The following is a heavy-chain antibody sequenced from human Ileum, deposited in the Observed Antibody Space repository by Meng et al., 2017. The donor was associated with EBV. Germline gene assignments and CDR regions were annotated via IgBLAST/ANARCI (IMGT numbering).Heavy chain of an antibody. D-gene: IGHD3-22*01. CDR1: GGFFSGYY. CDR2: INHSGST. J-gene: IGHJ5*02. CDR3: AREARSSGYHPGIGP. Sequence: QGPLQQGGARLLKPSVTLARTCAVDGGFFSGYYWSWIRQSPGKGLEWIGEINHSGSTNYNPSLKSRVTISVDTSKNQFSLKLTSVTAADTAVYYCAREARSSGYHPGIGPWGQGTLVTVSS. V-gene: IGHV4-34*02.